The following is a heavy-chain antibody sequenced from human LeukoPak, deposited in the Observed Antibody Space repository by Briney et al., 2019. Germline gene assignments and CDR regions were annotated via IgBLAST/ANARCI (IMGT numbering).Heavy chain of an antibody. V-gene: IGHV3-7*01. CDR1: GFTFSSYW. J-gene: IGHJ4*02. Sequence: GGSLRLSCEASGFTFSSYWMSWVRQAPGKRLEWVANIKQDGSEKYYVDSVKGRFTISRDNAKNSLYLQMNSLRAEDTAVYYCARDHLTFGGVIYYWGQGTLVTVSS. CDR3: ARDHLTFGGVIYY. CDR2: IKQDGSEK. D-gene: IGHD3-16*02.